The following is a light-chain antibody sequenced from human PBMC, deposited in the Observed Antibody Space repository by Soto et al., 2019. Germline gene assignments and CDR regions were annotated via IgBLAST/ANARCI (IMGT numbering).Light chain of an antibody. CDR2: DTS. J-gene: IGKJ1*01. Sequence: EIVLTQSPVSLSSSPGESVTLSCRASQSVNIYLTWHQQKPGQAPRLLIYDTSNRATGIPPRFNGSGSERDFTLTISSLEPEDFAVYYCQQRSNWPPPTFGQGTTV. CDR3: QQRSNWPPPT. CDR1: QSVNIY. V-gene: IGKV3-11*02.